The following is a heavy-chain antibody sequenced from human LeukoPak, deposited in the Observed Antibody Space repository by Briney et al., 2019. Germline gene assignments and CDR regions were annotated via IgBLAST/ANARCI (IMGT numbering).Heavy chain of an antibody. CDR1: GGSINSGDYHY. CDR2: IYYSGNT. J-gene: IGHJ3*02. D-gene: IGHD4-17*01. Sequence: SQTLSLTCTVSGGSINSGDYHYWSWIRQPPGKGLEWIGYIYYSGNTYYNPSLKSRVTISVDMSKNQFSLKLSSVSAADTAVYYCARHDYGDYGAFDIWGQGTMVTVS. CDR3: ARHDYGDYGAFDI. V-gene: IGHV4-30-4*01.